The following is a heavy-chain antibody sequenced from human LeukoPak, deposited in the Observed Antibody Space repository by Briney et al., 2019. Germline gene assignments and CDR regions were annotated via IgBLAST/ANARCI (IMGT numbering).Heavy chain of an antibody. J-gene: IGHJ4*02. D-gene: IGHD5-12*01. CDR3: ARGGIRGYSAFDNLDF. CDR1: GASINDFY. V-gene: IGHV4-59*01. CDR2: VYYGGST. Sequence: SETLSLTCAVSGASINDFYWTWIRQPPGKGLGWIGYVYYGGSTNHNPSLKSRVSMSVDTSKNQFSLTLTSVTVADTAFYYCARGGIRGYSAFDNLDFWGLGTHVTVSS.